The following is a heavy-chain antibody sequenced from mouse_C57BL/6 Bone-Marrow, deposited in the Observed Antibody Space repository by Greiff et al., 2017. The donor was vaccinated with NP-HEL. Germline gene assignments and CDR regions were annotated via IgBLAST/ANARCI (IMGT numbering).Heavy chain of an antibody. CDR1: GFNIKVYY. CDR3: AIPYGNYAYWYFDV. Sequence: EVQLQQSGAELVKPGASVKLSCTASGFNIKVYYMHWVKQRTEQGLEWIGRIDPEDGETKYAPKFQGKATITADTSSNTAYLQLSSLTSEDTAVYYCAIPYGNYAYWYFDVWGTGTTVTVSS. V-gene: IGHV14-2*01. D-gene: IGHD2-1*01. CDR2: IDPEDGET. J-gene: IGHJ1*03.